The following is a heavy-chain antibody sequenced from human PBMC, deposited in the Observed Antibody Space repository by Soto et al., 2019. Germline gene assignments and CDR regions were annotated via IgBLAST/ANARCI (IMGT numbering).Heavy chain of an antibody. J-gene: IGHJ5*02. V-gene: IGHV4-4*02. CDR2: IFHSGRT. CDR1: GASIISNDW. Sequence: SETLSLTCSVCGASIISNDWWIWIRQTPGKGLEWIGEIFHSGRTNYSPSFKSRVTISVDTSKNQFSLRLTSVTAADTAIYYCTRRYNWNDNYFDPWGPGALVTVSS. D-gene: IGHD1-20*01. CDR3: TRRYNWNDNYFDP.